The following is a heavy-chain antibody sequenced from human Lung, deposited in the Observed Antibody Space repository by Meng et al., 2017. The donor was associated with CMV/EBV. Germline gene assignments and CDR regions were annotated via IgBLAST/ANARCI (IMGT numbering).Heavy chain of an antibody. V-gene: IGHV1-2*02. CDR1: GYTFTGYY. D-gene: IGHD2-2*01. Sequence: ASVKVSXKASGYTFTGYYMHWVRQAPGQGLEWMGWINPNSGGTNYAQKFQGRVTMTRDTSISTAYMELSRLRSDDTAVYYCARGYCSSTSCPTVMDVWGQGTTVTFSS. J-gene: IGHJ6*01. CDR3: ARGYCSSTSCPTVMDV. CDR2: INPNSGGT.